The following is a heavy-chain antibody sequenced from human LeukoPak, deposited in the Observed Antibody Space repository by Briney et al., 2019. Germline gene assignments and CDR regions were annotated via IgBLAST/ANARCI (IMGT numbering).Heavy chain of an antibody. D-gene: IGHD3-10*01. Sequence: PGGSLRLSCAASVFTPCSYAMSSVCPGPGEGVGWVSAICGSGGSTYYADSVKGRFTISRDNSKTTLYLQMNSLRAEDTAVYYCAKDTHGVDYWGQGTLVTVSS. V-gene: IGHV3-23*01. CDR3: AKDTHGVDY. CDR1: VFTPCSYA. J-gene: IGHJ4*02. CDR2: ICGSGGST.